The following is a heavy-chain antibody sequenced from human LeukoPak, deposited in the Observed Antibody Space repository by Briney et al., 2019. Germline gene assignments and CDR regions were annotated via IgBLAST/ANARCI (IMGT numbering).Heavy chain of an antibody. Sequence: GGSLRLSCAASGFTFSSYGMHWVRQAPGKGLEWVAVISYDGSNKYYADSVKGRFTISRDNSKNTLYLQMNSLRAEDTAVYYCAKARYYYDSSGYSGLDYWGQGTLVTVSS. D-gene: IGHD3-22*01. CDR2: ISYDGSNK. J-gene: IGHJ4*02. CDR1: GFTFSSYG. CDR3: AKARYYYDSSGYSGLDY. V-gene: IGHV3-30*18.